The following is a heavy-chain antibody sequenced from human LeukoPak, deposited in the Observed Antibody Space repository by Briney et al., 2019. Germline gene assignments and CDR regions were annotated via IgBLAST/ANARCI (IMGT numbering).Heavy chain of an antibody. Sequence: GGSLRLSCAASGFTFRNYWMSWVRQAPGKGLEWVANIKQDGSEKYYVDSVKGRFTISRDNAKNSLYLQMNSLRTDDTTVYFCEREGPFDFWGQGTLVTVSS. CDR3: EREGPFDF. CDR1: GFTFRNYW. V-gene: IGHV3-7*01. CDR2: IKQDGSEK. J-gene: IGHJ4*02.